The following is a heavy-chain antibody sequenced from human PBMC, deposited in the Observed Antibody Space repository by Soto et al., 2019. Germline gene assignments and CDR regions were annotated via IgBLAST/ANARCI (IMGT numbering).Heavy chain of an antibody. D-gene: IGHD1-26*01. J-gene: IGHJ6*02. Sequence: SETLSLTCTFSVVSISSSSYYCGWIRQPPWKGLEWIGSIYYSGSTYYNPSLKSRVTISVDTSKNQFSLKLSSVTAADTAVYYCARHGRGGSYNYYYYGMDVWGQGTTVTVSS. CDR3: ARHGRGGSYNYYYYGMDV. CDR2: IYYSGST. V-gene: IGHV4-39*01. CDR1: VVSISSSSYY.